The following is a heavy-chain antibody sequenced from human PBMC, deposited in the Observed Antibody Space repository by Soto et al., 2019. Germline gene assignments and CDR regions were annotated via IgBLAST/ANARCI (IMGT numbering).Heavy chain of an antibody. J-gene: IGHJ3*02. CDR1: GGTFSSYA. CDR2: IIPIFGTA. D-gene: IGHD2-21*02. V-gene: IGHV1-69*13. Sequence: ASVKVSCKASGGTFSSYAISWVRQAPGQGLEWMGGIIPIFGTANYAQKFQGRVTITADESTSTAYMELSSLRSDDTAVYYCARDGNCGGDCYQAFDIWGQGTMVTVSS. CDR3: ARDGNCGGDCYQAFDI.